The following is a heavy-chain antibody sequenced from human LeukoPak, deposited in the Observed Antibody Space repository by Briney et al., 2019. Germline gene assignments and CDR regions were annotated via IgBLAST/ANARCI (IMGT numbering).Heavy chain of an antibody. CDR3: ARLYFGSGSYPGCFDY. D-gene: IGHD3-10*01. CDR2: IFPDDSES. Sequence: GESLKISCKGSGYSFTNYWIGWVRQMPGKGLEWMGIIFPDDSESRYSPSFQGHVTISADKSISTAYLQWSGLKASDTAMYYCARLYFGSGSYPGCFDYWGQGTLVTVSS. V-gene: IGHV5-51*01. CDR1: GYSFTNYW. J-gene: IGHJ4*02.